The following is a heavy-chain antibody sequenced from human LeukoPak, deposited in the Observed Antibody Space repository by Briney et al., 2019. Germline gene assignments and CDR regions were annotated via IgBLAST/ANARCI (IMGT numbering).Heavy chain of an antibody. CDR3: SKGSDILPCYLYYYSYGMDV. D-gene: IGHD3-9*01. Sequence: EPGGCLRLSCAASGFTFSRHAMRWVRQARGEGLEWVSAVSGRGGITYYSASLKSRFTISTNNSNNTLYLQMNSLRADDTAVYYCSKGSDILPCYLYYYSYGMDVCGQGPTVTVSS. J-gene: IGHJ6*02. CDR1: GFTFSRHA. CDR2: VSGRGGIT. V-gene: IGHV3-23*01.